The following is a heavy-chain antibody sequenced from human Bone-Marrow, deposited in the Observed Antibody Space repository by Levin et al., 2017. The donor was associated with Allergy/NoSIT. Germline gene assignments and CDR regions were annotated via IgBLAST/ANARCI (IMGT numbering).Heavy chain of an antibody. V-gene: IGHV3-7*02. CDR1: GFTFSGYW. J-gene: IGHJ4*02. CDR3: ARNGAWSFEF. D-gene: IGHD2-8*01. CDR2: INRDGGDG. Sequence: GGSLRLSCASSGFTFSGYWMAWVRQAPGKGLEWVANINRDGGDGFYVDSVKGRFTISRDNARNSLDLQMNSLRVEDTAVYYCARNGAWSFEFWGQGTLVTVSS.